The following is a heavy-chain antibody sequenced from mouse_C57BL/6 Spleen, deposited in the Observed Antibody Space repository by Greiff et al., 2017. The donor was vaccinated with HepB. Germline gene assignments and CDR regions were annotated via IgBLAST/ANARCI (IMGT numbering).Heavy chain of an antibody. CDR3: ARGSGYAMDY. J-gene: IGHJ4*01. Sequence: EVKLVESGGGLVKPGGSLKLSCAASGFTFSDYGMHWVRQAPEKGLEWVAYISSGSSTIYYADTVKGRFTISRDNAKTTLFLQMTSLRSEDTAMYYCARGSGYAMDYWGQGTSVTVSS. V-gene: IGHV5-17*01. CDR2: ISSGSSTI. CDR1: GFTFSDYG. D-gene: IGHD3-2*02.